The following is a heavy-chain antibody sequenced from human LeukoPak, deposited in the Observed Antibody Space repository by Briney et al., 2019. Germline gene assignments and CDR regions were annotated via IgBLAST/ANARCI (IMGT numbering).Heavy chain of an antibody. CDR3: AKRGVVIRVILVGFHKEAYYFDS. CDR2: ISDTGGRT. CDR1: GITLSNYG. J-gene: IGHJ4*02. V-gene: IGHV3-23*01. D-gene: IGHD3-22*01. Sequence: GGSLRLSCAVSGITLSNYGMTWVRQAPGKGLEWVAGISDTGGRTNYADSVKGRFTISRDNPKNTLYLQMNSLRAEDTAVHFCAKRGVVIRVILVGFHKEAYYFDSWGQGALVTVSS.